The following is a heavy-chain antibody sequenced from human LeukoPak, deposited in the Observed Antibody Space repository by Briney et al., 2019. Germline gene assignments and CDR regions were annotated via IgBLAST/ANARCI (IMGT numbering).Heavy chain of an antibody. CDR3: AKNYGSGSSVKYYYYVDV. CDR1: GFTFSSYA. CDR2: ISASGGST. Sequence: GGSLRLSCAASGFTFSSYAMSWVRQAPKKGLEWVSVISASGGSTNYADSVKGRVTISRDNSKNTLYLQMNSLRAEDTAVYYCAKNYGSGSSVKYYYYVDVWGKGTTVTISS. V-gene: IGHV3-23*01. D-gene: IGHD3-10*01. J-gene: IGHJ6*03.